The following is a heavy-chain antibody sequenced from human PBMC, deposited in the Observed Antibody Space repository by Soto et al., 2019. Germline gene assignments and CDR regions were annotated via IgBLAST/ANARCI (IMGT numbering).Heavy chain of an antibody. V-gene: IGHV3-33*08. Sequence: GGSLRLSCAASGFTFSSYGMHWVRQAPGKGLEWVAVIWYDGSNKYYADSVKGRVTISRDNSKNTLYLQMNSLRAEVTAVYYCAREKLGDADAFDIWGQGTMVTVSS. CDR3: AREKLGDADAFDI. D-gene: IGHD7-27*01. CDR2: IWYDGSNK. CDR1: GFTFSSYG. J-gene: IGHJ3*02.